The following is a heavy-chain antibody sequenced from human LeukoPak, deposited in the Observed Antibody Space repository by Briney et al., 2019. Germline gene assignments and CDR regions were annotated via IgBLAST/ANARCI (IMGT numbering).Heavy chain of an antibody. CDR1: GGSISSGDFY. Sequence: PSETLSLTCTVSGGSISSGDFYWSWIRQPPGKGLEWIGYTYYSGSTYYNPSLKSRATISVDTSKNQFSLKLTSVTAADTAVYYCARPYYYDSRIDPWGQGTLVTVSS. V-gene: IGHV4-30-4*01. CDR2: TYYSGST. CDR3: ARPYYYDSRIDP. D-gene: IGHD3-22*01. J-gene: IGHJ5*02.